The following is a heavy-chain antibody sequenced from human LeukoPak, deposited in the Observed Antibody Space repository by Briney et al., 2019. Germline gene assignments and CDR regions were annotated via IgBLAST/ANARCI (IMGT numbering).Heavy chain of an antibody. J-gene: IGHJ4*02. V-gene: IGHV3-30*18. Sequence: GGSLRLSCAASGFTFSSYGMHWVRQAPGKGLEWVAVISYDGSDKYYADSVKGRFTISRDNSKNTLHLQMNSLRAEDTAVYYCAKALVRIVGATTGYWGQGTLVTVSS. D-gene: IGHD1-26*01. CDR3: AKALVRIVGATTGY. CDR1: GFTFSSYG. CDR2: ISYDGSDK.